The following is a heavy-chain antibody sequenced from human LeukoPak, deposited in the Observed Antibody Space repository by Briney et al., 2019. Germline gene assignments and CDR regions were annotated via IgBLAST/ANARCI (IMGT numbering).Heavy chain of an antibody. D-gene: IGHD2/OR15-2a*01. CDR1: GNYW. CDR2: VNSDGSWT. CDR3: VSFYETY. Sequence: GGSLRLSCAASGNYWMHWVRQAPGKGLVWVSHVNSDGSWTSHADSVKGRFTISKDNAKNTVYLQMNNLRTEDTAVYYCVSFYETYWGRGTLVTVSS. V-gene: IGHV3-74*01. J-gene: IGHJ4*02.